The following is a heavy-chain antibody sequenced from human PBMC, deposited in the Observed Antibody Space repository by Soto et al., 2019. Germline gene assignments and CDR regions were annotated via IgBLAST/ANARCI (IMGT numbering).Heavy chain of an antibody. CDR1: GFTFSSYA. CDR2: ISGSGGST. J-gene: IGHJ3*02. V-gene: IGHV3-23*01. CDR3: AKDPRSNCSSTSCSLGDAFDI. Sequence: GGSLRLSCAASGFTFSSYAMSWVHQAPGKGLEWVSAISGSGGSTYYADSVKGRFTISRDNSKNTLYLQMNSLRAEDTAVYYCAKDPRSNCSSTSCSLGDAFDIWGQGTMVTVSS. D-gene: IGHD2-2*01.